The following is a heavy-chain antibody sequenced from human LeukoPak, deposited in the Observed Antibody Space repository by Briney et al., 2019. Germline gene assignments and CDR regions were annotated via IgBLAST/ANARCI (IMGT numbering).Heavy chain of an antibody. CDR3: ARLEYSRGWYPRV. CDR2: MNPNSGNT. Sequence: ASVKVSCKASGYTFTSYDINWVRQATGQGLEWMGWMNPNSGNTGYAQKFQGRVTITRNTSISTAYMELSSLRSEDTAAYYCARLEYSRGWYPRVWGQGPLVPAPS. J-gene: IGHJ4*02. CDR1: GYTFTSYD. V-gene: IGHV1-8*03. D-gene: IGHD6-19*01.